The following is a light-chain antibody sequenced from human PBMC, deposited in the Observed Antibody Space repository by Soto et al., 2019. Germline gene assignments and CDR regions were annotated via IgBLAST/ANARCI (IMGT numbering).Light chain of an antibody. J-gene: IGKJ2*01. CDR2: DAS. V-gene: IGKV3-20*01. CDR1: QSVSSSY. CDR3: QQYGSIPYT. Sequence: EIVLTQSPGTLSLSPGERATLSCRASQSVSSSYLAWYQQKPGQAPRLLIFDASLRTTGIPDRFSGSGSGTDFPLTISRLEPEDFAVYYCQQYGSIPYTFGLGTRLEI.